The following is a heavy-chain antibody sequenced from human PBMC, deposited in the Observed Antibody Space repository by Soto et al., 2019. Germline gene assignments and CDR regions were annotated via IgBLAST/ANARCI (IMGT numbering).Heavy chain of an antibody. Sequence: EVQLLESGGGLVQPGGSLRLSCVASGFTFMSNAMSWVRQAPGKGLEWVSAISGDGADTYYADSVKGRFTISRDNSKNTLYLQMNSLRAEDTAVYYCAKEDLEYSGSYYALDYWGQGTLVTVSS. CDR2: ISGDGADT. V-gene: IGHV3-23*01. CDR1: GFTFMSNA. J-gene: IGHJ4*02. CDR3: AKEDLEYSGSYYALDY. D-gene: IGHD1-26*01.